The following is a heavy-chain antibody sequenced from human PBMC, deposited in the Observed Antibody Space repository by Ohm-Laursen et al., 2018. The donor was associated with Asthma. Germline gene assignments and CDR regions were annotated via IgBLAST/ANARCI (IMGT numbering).Heavy chain of an antibody. V-gene: IGHV3-30-3*01. CDR3: ARDVMEWYLPAFDF. J-gene: IGHJ4*02. CDR2: GGSYYDGGLK. D-gene: IGHD3-3*01. Sequence: SLRLSCTASGFTFRSYAMHWVRQAPGKGLEWVAVGGSYYDGGLKYYADSVNGRFTVSRDDSKNTLYLQMNSLRPDDTAVYYCARDVMEWYLPAFDFWGQGTVVTVSS. CDR1: GFTFRSYA.